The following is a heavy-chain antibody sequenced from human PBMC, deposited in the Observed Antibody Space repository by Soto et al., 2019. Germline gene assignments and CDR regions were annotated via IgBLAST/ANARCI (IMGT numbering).Heavy chain of an antibody. Sequence: QVQVVQSGDEVKKPGASVKVSCKASGYTFTNYGFSWVRQAPGQGLEWMGWISGDNGNTKYAEKFQGRVTMTTDTSTSTAHMELRSLRSDDTAVYYCARAGQAPYYYYGMDVWGQGTAVTVSS. J-gene: IGHJ6*02. CDR2: ISGDNGNT. V-gene: IGHV1-18*01. CDR3: ARAGQAPYYYYGMDV. CDR1: GYTFTNYG.